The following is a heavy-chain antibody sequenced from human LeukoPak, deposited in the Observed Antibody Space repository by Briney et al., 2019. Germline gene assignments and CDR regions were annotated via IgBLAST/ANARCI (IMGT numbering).Heavy chain of an antibody. CDR3: ARDFGGYFLDY. J-gene: IGHJ4*02. CDR2: IWYDGSNK. Sequence: GGSLRLSCAASGFTFSSYGMHWVRHAPGKGLEWVAVIWYDGSNKYYADSVKGRFTISRDNSKNTLYLQMNSLRAEDTAVYYCARDFGGYFLDYWGQGTLVTVSS. D-gene: IGHD2/OR15-2a*01. V-gene: IGHV3-33*01. CDR1: GFTFSSYG.